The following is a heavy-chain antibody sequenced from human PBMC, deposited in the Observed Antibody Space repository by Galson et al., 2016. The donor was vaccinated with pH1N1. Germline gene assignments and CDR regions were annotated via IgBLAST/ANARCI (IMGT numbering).Heavy chain of an antibody. CDR2: IGSSGNV. V-gene: IGHV3-11*01. CDR3: AREWGIGAASPLDS. J-gene: IGHJ4*02. CDR1: GFTLSDYY. Sequence: SLRLSCAASGFTLSDYYMNWIRETPERGLEWLSSIGSSGNVAYADSVKGRFTISRDNAQNSLLLQMDSLRVDDTALYYCAREWGIGAASPLDSWGQGALVIVSS. D-gene: IGHD6-13*01.